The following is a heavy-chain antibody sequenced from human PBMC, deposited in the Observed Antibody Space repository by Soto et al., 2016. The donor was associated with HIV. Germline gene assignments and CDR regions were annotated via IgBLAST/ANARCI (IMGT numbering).Heavy chain of an antibody. V-gene: IGHV1-69*12. CDR2: IIPMFGTP. J-gene: IGHJ4*02. Sequence: QVQLVRSGAEVKKPGSSVKVSCKVSGDTFSSYAISWVRQAPGQGLEWIGGIIPMFGTPNYAQKFQGRVTITADESANTAYMELSSLRSEDTAVYYCARGGSYYDSSGYYRFDYWGQGTLVTVSS. CDR1: GDTFSSYA. CDR3: ARGGSYYDSSGYYRFDY. D-gene: IGHD3-22*01.